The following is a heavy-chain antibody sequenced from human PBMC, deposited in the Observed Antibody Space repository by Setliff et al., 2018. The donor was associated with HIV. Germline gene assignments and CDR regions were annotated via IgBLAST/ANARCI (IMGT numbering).Heavy chain of an antibody. D-gene: IGHD3-10*01. V-gene: IGHV4-59*04. CDR1: GGSISSYS. CDR3: ASLDGSESPYIYYYYMDV. J-gene: IGHJ6*03. CDR2: INYRGNT. Sequence: SETLSLTCTVSGGSISSYSWSWIRQPPGKGLEWIGSINYRGNTYYNPSLKSRAAISVDTSKNQISLKLSSVTAADTAVYYCASLDGSESPYIYYYYMDVWGEGTAVTVS.